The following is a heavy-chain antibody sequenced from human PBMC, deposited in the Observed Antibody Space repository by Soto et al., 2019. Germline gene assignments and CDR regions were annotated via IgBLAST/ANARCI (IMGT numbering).Heavy chain of an antibody. Sequence: ASVKVSCKASGYTFTNYTIHWVRQAPGQRLEWMGWINAGNGDTKYSQKFQGRVAITRDTSANTAYMELRSLRSEDTAVYYCARNSSDSSGLVPWGQRTLVTVSS. CDR3: ARNSSDSSGLVP. J-gene: IGHJ4*02. D-gene: IGHD3-22*01. V-gene: IGHV1-3*01. CDR2: INAGNGDT. CDR1: GYTFTNYT.